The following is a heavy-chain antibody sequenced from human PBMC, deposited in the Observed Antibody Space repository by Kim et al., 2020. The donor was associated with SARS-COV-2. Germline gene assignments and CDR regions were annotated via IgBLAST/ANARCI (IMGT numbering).Heavy chain of an antibody. CDR1: GYSFTSYW. Sequence: GESLKISCKGSGYSFTSYWIGWVRQMPGKGLEWMGIIYPSDSETRYSPSFQGQVTISADKSISTAYLQWSSLKASDTAICYCARPARFYDILTGYYRPGEFDYWGQGTLVTVSS. V-gene: IGHV5-51*01. D-gene: IGHD3-9*01. CDR3: ARPARFYDILTGYYRPGEFDY. J-gene: IGHJ4*02. CDR2: IYPSDSET.